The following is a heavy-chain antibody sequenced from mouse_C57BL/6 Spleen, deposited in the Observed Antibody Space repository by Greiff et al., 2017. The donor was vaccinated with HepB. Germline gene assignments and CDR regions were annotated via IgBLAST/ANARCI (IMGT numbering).Heavy chain of an antibody. V-gene: IGHV1-80*01. CDR2: IYPGEGDT. J-gene: IGHJ3*01. Sequence: QVQLKQSGAELVKPGASVKISCKASGYAFSSYWMNWVKQRPGKGLEWVGQIYPGEGDTNYNGKFKGKANMTADKSSSTAYMQHSSLTSEDSAVYFCARGDYDENWFAYWGQGTLVTVSA. CDR1: GYAFSSYW. CDR3: ARGDYDENWFAY. D-gene: IGHD2-4*01.